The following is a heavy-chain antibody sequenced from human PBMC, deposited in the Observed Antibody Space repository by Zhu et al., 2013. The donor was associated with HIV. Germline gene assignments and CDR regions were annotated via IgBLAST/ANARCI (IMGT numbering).Heavy chain of an antibody. J-gene: IGHJ6*03. Sequence: VQLVESGGGLVQPGRSLRLSCAASGFTFSSYGMHWVRQAPGKGLEWVAVISYDGSNKYYADSVKGRFTISRDNSKNTLYLQMNSLRAEDTAVYYCARMTGHILRGYYYYYMDVWGKGTTVTVSS. V-gene: IGHV3-30*03. CDR3: ARMTGHILRGYYYYYMDV. CDR1: GFTFSSYG. D-gene: IGHD3-9*01. CDR2: ISYDGSNK.